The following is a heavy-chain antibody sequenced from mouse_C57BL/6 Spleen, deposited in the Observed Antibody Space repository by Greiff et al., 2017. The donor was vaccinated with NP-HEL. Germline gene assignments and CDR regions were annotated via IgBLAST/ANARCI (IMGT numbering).Heavy chain of an antibody. CDR2: INPNNGGT. CDR1: GYTFTDYY. D-gene: IGHD1-1*01. CDR3: ARSSTVVEDYAMDY. V-gene: IGHV1-26*01. J-gene: IGHJ4*01. Sequence: EVQLQQPGPELVKPGASVKISCKASGYTFTDYYMNWVKQSHGQSLEWIGDINPNNGGTSYNQKFKGKATLTVDKSSSTAYMELRSLTSEDSAVYYCARSSTVVEDYAMDYWGQRTSGPVSS.